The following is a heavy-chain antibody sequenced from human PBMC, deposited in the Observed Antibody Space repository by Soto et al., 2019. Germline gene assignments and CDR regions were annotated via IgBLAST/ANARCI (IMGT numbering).Heavy chain of an antibody. CDR3: FQAEDGIRDVRSVSAFLLNRSSDL. V-gene: IGHV3-15*01. J-gene: IGHJ2*01. D-gene: IGHD3-10*02. Sequence: GKGMEWVGRIKITTDGGTTDHAAPVKGRFTISRDDSKNTLYLQMNSLKTEDTAVYFFFQAEDGIRDVRSVSAFLLNRSSDL. CDR2: IKITTDGGTT.